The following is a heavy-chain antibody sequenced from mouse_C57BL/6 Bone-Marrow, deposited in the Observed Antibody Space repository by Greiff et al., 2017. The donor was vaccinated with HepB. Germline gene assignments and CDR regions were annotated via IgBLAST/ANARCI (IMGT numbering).Heavy chain of an antibody. Sequence: VQLVESGAELVKPGASVKLSCKASGYTFTSYWMHWVKQRPGQGLEWIGMIHPNSGSTNYNEKFKSKATLTVDKSSSTAYMQLSSLTSEDSAVYYCARWLNAMDYWGQGTSVTVSS. CDR3: ARWLNAMDY. CDR2: IHPNSGST. D-gene: IGHD2-2*01. J-gene: IGHJ4*01. CDR1: GYTFTSYW. V-gene: IGHV1-64*01.